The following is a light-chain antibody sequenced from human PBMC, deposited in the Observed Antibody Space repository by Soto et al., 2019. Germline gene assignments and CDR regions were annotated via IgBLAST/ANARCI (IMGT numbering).Light chain of an antibody. V-gene: IGLV2-14*01. CDR1: SSDVGGYNY. Sequence: QSALTQPASVSGSPGQSIAISCTGTSSDVGGYNYVSWYQQHPGKAPKLMVYDVSNRPSGVSNRFSGSNSGNTASLTISGLQAEDEADYYCSSYTSSSTYVFGTGTKLT. J-gene: IGLJ1*01. CDR3: SSYTSSSTYV. CDR2: DVS.